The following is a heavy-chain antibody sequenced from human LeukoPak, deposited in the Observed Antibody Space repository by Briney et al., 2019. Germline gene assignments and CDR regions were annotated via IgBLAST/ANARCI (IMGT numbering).Heavy chain of an antibody. CDR1: GFTFSNYG. V-gene: IGHV3-23*01. Sequence: GGSLRLSCAASGFTFSNYGMHWVRQAPGKGLEWVSAISGGGGSAYYADSVKGRFTISRDSSMNTLYLQMNSLTAGDTAVYYCAKAVGATRGYYYSGMDVWGQGTTVTVSS. D-gene: IGHD1-26*01. J-gene: IGHJ6*02. CDR3: AKAVGATRGYYYSGMDV. CDR2: ISGGGGSA.